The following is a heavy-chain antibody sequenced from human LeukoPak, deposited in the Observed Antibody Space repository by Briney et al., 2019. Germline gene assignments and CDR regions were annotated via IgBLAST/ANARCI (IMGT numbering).Heavy chain of an antibody. Sequence: GGSLRLSCAASGFTFSSHGMSWVRQAPGKGLEWVSAISGSGGSTYYADSVKGPFTISRDNSKNTLYLQMNSLRAEDTAVYYCAKGKASGWYIVDYWGQGTLVTVSS. J-gene: IGHJ4*02. CDR3: AKGKASGWYIVDY. CDR2: ISGSGGST. V-gene: IGHV3-23*01. D-gene: IGHD6-19*01. CDR1: GFTFSSHG.